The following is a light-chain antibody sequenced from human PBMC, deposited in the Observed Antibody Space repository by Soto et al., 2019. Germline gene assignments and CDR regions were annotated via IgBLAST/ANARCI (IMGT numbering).Light chain of an antibody. CDR3: SSYAASNKFYLV. J-gene: IGLJ3*02. Sequence: QSALTQPPSASGSPGQSVTISCTGTSSDVGGYNYVSWYQQYPGRAPKLMIYEVTKRPSGVPDRFSGSKSGNTASLTVSGLQAEDEADYYCSSYAASNKFYLVFGRGTKVTVL. CDR1: SSDVGGYNY. V-gene: IGLV2-8*01. CDR2: EVT.